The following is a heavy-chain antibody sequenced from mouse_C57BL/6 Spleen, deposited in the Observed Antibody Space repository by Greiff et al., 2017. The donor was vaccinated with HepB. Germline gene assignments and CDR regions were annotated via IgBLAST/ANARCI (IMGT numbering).Heavy chain of an antibody. CDR2: ISSGSSTI. CDR3: ARTHYDYDGDWYFDV. V-gene: IGHV5-17*01. J-gene: IGHJ1*03. D-gene: IGHD2-4*01. CDR1: GFTFSDYG. Sequence: EVKLLESGGGLVKPGGSLKLSCAASGFTFSDYGMHWVRQAPEKGLEWVAYISSGSSTIYYADTVKGRFTISRDNAKNTLFLQMTSLRSEDTAMYYCARTHYDYDGDWYFDVWGTGTTVTVSS.